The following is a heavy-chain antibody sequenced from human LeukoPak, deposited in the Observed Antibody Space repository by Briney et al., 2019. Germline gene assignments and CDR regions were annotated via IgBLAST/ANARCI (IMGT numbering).Heavy chain of an antibody. CDR3: ARGPKQCYYDSSGYCLGRGYRRRAEYFQH. D-gene: IGHD3-22*01. CDR1: GGSISSSSYY. V-gene: IGHV4-39*07. Sequence: SETLSLTCTVSGGSISSSSYYWGWIRQPPGKGLEYIGIIYYTGSTRYNPSLKSRLTISVDTSKNQFSLNLKSVTAADTAVYYCARGPKQCYYDSSGYCLGRGYRRRAEYFQHWGQGTLVTVSS. J-gene: IGHJ1*01. CDR2: IYYTGST.